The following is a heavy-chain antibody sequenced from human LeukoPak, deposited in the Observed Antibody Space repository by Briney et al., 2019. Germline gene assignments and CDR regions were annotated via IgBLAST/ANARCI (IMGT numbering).Heavy chain of an antibody. Sequence: GGSLRLSCAASGFTFGSYWMSWVRQAPGKGLEWVSGIYSGANTYYADSVKGRFSISRDNSKNTLYLQMNSLRAEDTAVYYCARTYSGYDWWHYWGQGTLVTVSS. D-gene: IGHD5-12*01. V-gene: IGHV3-53*01. CDR3: ARTYSGYDWWHY. CDR2: IYSGANT. CDR1: GFTFGSYW. J-gene: IGHJ4*02.